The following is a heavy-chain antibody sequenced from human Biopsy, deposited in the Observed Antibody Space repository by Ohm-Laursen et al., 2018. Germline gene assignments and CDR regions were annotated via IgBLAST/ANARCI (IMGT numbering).Heavy chain of an antibody. CDR3: AKDVRVKVQLDGMDV. CDR1: GFTFDDYA. V-gene: IGHV3-9*01. D-gene: IGHD1-1*01. J-gene: IGHJ6*02. CDR2: ISWHSGSR. Sequence: SLRLSCSVSGFTFDDYAMHWVRQAPGKGLEWVSGISWHSGSRGYADSVKSRFTISRDNAKKLLYLQMNSLRAEDTALYYCAKDVRVKVQLDGMDVWGQGTTVTVSS.